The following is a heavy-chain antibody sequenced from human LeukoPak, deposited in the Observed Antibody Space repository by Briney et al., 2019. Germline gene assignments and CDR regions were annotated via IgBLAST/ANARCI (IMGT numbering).Heavy chain of an antibody. CDR2: ISYDGSNK. V-gene: IGHV3-30*18. CDR1: GFTFSSYG. CDR3: AKDGARDYDYVWGSYRYTEAFDI. D-gene: IGHD3-16*02. Sequence: PGGSLRLSCAASGFTFSSYGMHWVRQAPGKGLEWVAVISYDGSNKYYADSAKGRFTISRDNSKNTLYLQMNSLRAEDTAVYYCAKDGARDYDYVWGSYRYTEAFDIWGQGTMVTVSS. J-gene: IGHJ3*02.